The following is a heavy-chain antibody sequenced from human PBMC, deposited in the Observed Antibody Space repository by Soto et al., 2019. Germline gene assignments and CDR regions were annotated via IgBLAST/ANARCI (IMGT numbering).Heavy chain of an antibody. Sequence: SETLSLTCTVSGGSIRSGDNYWSWIRQPPGKGLEWIGYMYYSGSTYYNPSLRNRVTISVDTSKNQFSLKLTSVTAADTAVYYCAREAGNYYYSSAMDVWGQGTTVTVSS. CDR1: GGSIRSGDNY. V-gene: IGHV4-30-4*01. CDR3: AREAGNYYYSSAMDV. J-gene: IGHJ6*02. CDR2: MYYSGST. D-gene: IGHD6-19*01.